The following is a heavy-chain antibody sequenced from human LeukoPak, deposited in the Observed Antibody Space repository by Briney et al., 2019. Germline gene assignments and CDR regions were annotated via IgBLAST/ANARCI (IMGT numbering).Heavy chain of an antibody. Sequence: ASVKVSCKASGYTFTSYYIHWVRQAPGQGLEWLGIINPSGGSRTYAQKFQGRVAMTRDTSTSTVYMELSSLRSEDTAVYYCARDLGAQTMVFFDPWGQGTLVTVSS. D-gene: IGHD4/OR15-4a*01. CDR1: GYTFTSYY. CDR3: ARDLGAQTMVFFDP. J-gene: IGHJ5*02. V-gene: IGHV1-46*01. CDR2: INPSGGSR.